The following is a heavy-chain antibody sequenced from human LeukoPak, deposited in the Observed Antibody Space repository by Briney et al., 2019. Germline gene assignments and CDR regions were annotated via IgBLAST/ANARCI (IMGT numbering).Heavy chain of an antibody. D-gene: IGHD6-19*01. J-gene: IGHJ4*02. Sequence: SVKVSCKASGGTFSSYAISWVRQAPGQGLEWMGGIIPIFGTANYAQKFQGRVTITADESTSTAYMELSSLRSEDTAVYYCARRRGGGVEQSICFDYWGQGTLVTVSS. V-gene: IGHV1-69*13. CDR1: GGTFSSYA. CDR3: ARRRGGGVEQSICFDY. CDR2: IIPIFGTA.